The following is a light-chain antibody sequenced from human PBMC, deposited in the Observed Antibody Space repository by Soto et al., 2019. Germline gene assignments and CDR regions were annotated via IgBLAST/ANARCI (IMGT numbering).Light chain of an antibody. V-gene: IGLV2-14*01. J-gene: IGLJ7*01. CDR2: EVS. Sequence: QSALTQPASVSGSPGQSITISCTGTSSDVGGYNYVPWYQQHPGKAPKLMIYEVSNRPSGVSNRFSGSKSGNTASLTISGLQAEDEADYYCSSYTSSSTLVFGTGTQLTVL. CDR1: SSDVGGYNY. CDR3: SSYTSSSTLV.